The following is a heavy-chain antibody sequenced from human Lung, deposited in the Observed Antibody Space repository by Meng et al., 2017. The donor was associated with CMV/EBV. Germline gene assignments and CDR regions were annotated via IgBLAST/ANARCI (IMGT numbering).Heavy chain of an antibody. CDR2: TYYRSKWYD. CDR3: ARDYYDSGAYYYTEEYYHGLDV. V-gene: IGHV6-1*01. J-gene: IGHJ6*02. CDR1: GDSVSSNSAA. D-gene: IGHD3-22*01. Sequence: SQTLSLTXAISGDSVSSNSAAWNWIRQSPSRGLEWLGRTYYRSKWYDDYAMAVKSRITINPDTSKNQFSLQLNSVTPEDTAAYYCARDYYDSGAYYYTEEYYHGLDVWGQGXTVTVSS.